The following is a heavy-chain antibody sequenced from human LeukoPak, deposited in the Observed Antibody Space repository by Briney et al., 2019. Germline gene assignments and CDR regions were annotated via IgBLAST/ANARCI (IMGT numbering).Heavy chain of an antibody. Sequence: PSQTLSLTCTVTGGSISSGGYYWSWIRQHPGKGLEWIGYIYYSGSTYYSPSLKSRVTISVDTSKNQFSLKLSSVTAADTAVYYCARDLIWLRYFDYWGQGTLVTVSS. D-gene: IGHD5-12*01. CDR2: IYYSGST. CDR1: GGSISSGGYY. J-gene: IGHJ4*02. V-gene: IGHV4-31*03. CDR3: ARDLIWLRYFDY.